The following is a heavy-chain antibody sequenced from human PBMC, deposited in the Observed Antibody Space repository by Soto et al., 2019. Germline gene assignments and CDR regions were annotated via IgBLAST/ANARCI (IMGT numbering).Heavy chain of an antibody. Sequence: QVQLQESGPGLVKPSETLSLTCTVSGGSISSYYWSWIRQPPGKGLEWIGYIYYSGSTTYNPSLKSRVTISVDTSKHQFSVNPSSVTAAGTAVYSCARHGPWDSSGHLDYWGQGTLVTVSS. CDR2: IYYSGST. CDR1: GGSISSYY. J-gene: IGHJ4*02. V-gene: IGHV4-59*08. D-gene: IGHD6-25*01. CDR3: ARHGPWDSSGHLDY.